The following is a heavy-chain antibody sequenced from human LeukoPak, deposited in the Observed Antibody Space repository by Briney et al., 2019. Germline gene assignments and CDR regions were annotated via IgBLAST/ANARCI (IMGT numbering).Heavy chain of an antibody. CDR1: GYTFTSYG. CDR2: INPNSGGT. D-gene: IGHD6-13*01. Sequence: PGASVKVSCKASGYTFTSYGISWVRQAPGQGLEWMGRINPNSGGTNYAQRFQGRVTMTRDTSISTAYMELSRLRSDDTAVYYCARVSIAAAAGYWGQGTLVTVSS. J-gene: IGHJ4*02. V-gene: IGHV1-2*06. CDR3: ARVSIAAAAGY.